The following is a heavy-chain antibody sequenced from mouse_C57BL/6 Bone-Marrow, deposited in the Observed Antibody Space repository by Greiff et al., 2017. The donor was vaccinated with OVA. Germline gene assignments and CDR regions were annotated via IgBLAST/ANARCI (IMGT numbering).Heavy chain of an antibody. CDR2: IYPRSGNT. J-gene: IGHJ1*03. V-gene: IGHV1-81*01. CDR1: GYTFTSYG. Sequence: QVQLKESGAELARPGASVKLSCKASGYTFTSYGISWVKQRTGQGLEWIGEIYPRSGNTYYNEKFKGKATLTADKSSSTAYMELRSLTSEDSAVYFCARGELGVDWYFDVWGTGTTVTVSS. D-gene: IGHD4-1*01. CDR3: ARGELGVDWYFDV.